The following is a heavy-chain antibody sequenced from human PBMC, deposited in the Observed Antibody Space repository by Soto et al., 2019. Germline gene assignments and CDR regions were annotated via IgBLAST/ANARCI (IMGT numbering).Heavy chain of an antibody. D-gene: IGHD2-2*02. J-gene: IGHJ6*02. CDR1: GGTFSSYA. V-gene: IGHV1-69*13. Sequence: ASVKVSCKASGGTFSSYAISWVRQAPGQGLEWMGGIIPIFGTANYAQKFQGRVTITADESTSTAYMELSSLRSEDTAVYYCARDHCSSTSCYTGDYYYGMDVWGQGTTVTVSS. CDR2: IIPIFGTA. CDR3: ARDHCSSTSCYTGDYYYGMDV.